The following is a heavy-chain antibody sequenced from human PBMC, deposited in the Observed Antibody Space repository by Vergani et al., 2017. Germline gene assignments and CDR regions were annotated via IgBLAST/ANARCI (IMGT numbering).Heavy chain of an antibody. D-gene: IGHD2-15*01. V-gene: IGHV4-61*01. CDR1: GGSVSSGSYY. CDR3: ARELCSGGSCQNDY. Sequence: QVQLQESGPGLVKPSETLSLTCTVSGGSVSSGSYYWSWIRQPPGKGLEWIGRIYTSGSTNYNPSLKSRVTMSVDTSKNQFSLKLSSVTAADTAVYYCARELCSGGSCQNDYWGQGTLVTVSS. CDR2: IYTSGST. J-gene: IGHJ4*02.